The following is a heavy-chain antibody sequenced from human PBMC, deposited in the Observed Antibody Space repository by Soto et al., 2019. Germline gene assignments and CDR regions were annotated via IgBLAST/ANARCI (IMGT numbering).Heavy chain of an antibody. CDR1: GFTFSSYA. D-gene: IGHD5-12*01. CDR3: AKDRRYSYGPGLDY. J-gene: IGHJ4*02. Sequence: EVQLSESGGGLVQPGGSLRVSCAASGFTFSSYAMSWVRQAPGKGLEWVSAISGSGGTTYYADSVKGRFTISRDNSKNTLYLQMRGLRADDTAVYYCAKDRRYSYGPGLDYWGQGTLVTVSS. V-gene: IGHV3-23*01. CDR2: ISGSGGTT.